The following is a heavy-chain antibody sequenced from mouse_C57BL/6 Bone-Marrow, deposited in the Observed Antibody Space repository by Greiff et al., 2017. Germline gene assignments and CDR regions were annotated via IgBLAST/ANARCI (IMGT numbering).Heavy chain of an antibody. CDR3: ARRGYYGFTC. CDR1: GFTFSSYG. Sequence: EVQLVESGGDLVKPGGSLKLSCAASGFTFSSYGMSWVRQTPDKRLEWVATISSGGSYTYYPDSVKGSLNISRDNAKNTLYLQMSSLKSEDTAMYYCARRGYYGFTCWGQETLVTVSA. D-gene: IGHD2-3*01. CDR2: ISSGGSYT. V-gene: IGHV5-6*01. J-gene: IGHJ3*01.